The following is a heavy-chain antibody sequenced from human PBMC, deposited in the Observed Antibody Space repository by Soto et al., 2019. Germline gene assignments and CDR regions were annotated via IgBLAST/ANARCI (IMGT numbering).Heavy chain of an antibody. CDR3: ARDWELLVDY. V-gene: IGHV3-33*01. CDR1: GFTFSDYG. D-gene: IGHD3-10*01. CDR2: IWYDGNNK. Sequence: GGSLRLSCAASGFTFSDYGMHWVRQAPGKGLEWVAVIWYDGNNKYYGDSVKGRFTISRDNSKNTLYLQMNSLRAEDTAVYYCARDWELLVDYWGLGTLVTVSS. J-gene: IGHJ4*02.